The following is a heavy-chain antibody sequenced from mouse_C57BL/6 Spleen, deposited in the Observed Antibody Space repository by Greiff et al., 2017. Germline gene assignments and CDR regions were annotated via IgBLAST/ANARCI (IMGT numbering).Heavy chain of an antibody. CDR3: ARKDYSNSWYFDV. J-gene: IGHJ1*03. CDR1: GYSITSDY. CDR2: ISYSGST. V-gene: IGHV3-8*01. D-gene: IGHD2-5*01. Sequence: EVKLMESGPGLAKPSQTLSLTCSVTGYSITSDYWNWIRKFPGNKLEYMGYISYSGSTYYNPSLKSRISITRDTSKNQYYLQLNSVTTEDTATYYCARKDYSNSWYFDVWGTGTTVTVSS.